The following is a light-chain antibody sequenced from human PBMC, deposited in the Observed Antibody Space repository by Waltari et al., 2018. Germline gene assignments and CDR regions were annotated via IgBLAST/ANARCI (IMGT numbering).Light chain of an antibody. CDR3: SSYAGNNWV. CDR2: EVT. CDR1: SSDVGGYNY. V-gene: IGLV2-8*01. J-gene: IGLJ3*02. Sequence: QSALTQPPSASGSPGQSVTISCTGTSSDVGGYNYVSWYQQHPGKAPKLMIYEVTKRPSGVPDRFSGSKSANTASLTVSGLQAEDEADYYRSSYAGNNWVFGGGTKLTVL.